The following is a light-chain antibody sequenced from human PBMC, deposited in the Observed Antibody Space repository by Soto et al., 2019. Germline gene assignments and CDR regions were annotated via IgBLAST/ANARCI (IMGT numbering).Light chain of an antibody. CDR2: GAS. CDR3: AQIYTAQWT. J-gene: IGKJ1*01. Sequence: DIHVTQSPSSLPASLGDRVTITCRASENIKNYLTWYQQKPGKAPKLLIYGASTLKTGVPSRFSGSGSGTDFTFTIGGLQPDDFATDYCAQIYTAQWTFGQGTRVDLK. CDR1: ENIKNY. V-gene: IGKV1-39*01.